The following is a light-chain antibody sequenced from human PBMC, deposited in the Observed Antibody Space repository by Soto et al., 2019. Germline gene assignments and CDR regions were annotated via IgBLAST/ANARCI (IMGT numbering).Light chain of an antibody. CDR1: QSVDTY. CDR2: DTS. Sequence: LTQSPAILSLSTGERATLSCTASQSVDTYIAWYQQRPGQPPRLLIHDTSHRASGVPARFRGSGSGTDFTLTSTSLEPEDFAVYLCQQRRNWVSFVPGTRL. CDR3: QQRRNWVS. V-gene: IGKV3-11*01. J-gene: IGKJ3*01.